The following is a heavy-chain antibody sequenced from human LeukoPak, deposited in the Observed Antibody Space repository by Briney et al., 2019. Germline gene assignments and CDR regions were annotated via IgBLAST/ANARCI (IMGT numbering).Heavy chain of an antibody. D-gene: IGHD4-17*01. CDR3: HRWTTVTTFDN. J-gene: IGHJ4*02. CDR1: GLTFGDYA. V-gene: IGHV3-49*04. CDR2: FTGRHYGGAT. Sequence: GGSLRLSCTASGLTFGDYAVTWVRQGPGKGLEWVASFTGRHYGGATEYAASVRGRFTISIDDSKTIAYLHMDRLTIEDTATYYCHRWTTVTTFDNWGQGTLVIVSS.